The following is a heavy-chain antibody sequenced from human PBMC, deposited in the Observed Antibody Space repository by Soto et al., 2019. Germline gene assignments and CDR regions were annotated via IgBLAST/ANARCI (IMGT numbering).Heavy chain of an antibody. CDR3: ARSSGGVLGIIIEGTNWFAP. J-gene: IGHJ5*02. Sequence: ATSVKVPCITPGEPSTSNYMHWVHQAHGHGLETTGQINPNGGSTSFAQNSQGRATMTSYTSTSTVNMELRGLTPEDTAVYYCARSSGGVLGIIIEGTNWFAPWGQGTLVTVSS. CDR2: INPNGGST. CDR1: GEPSTSNY. V-gene: IGHV1-46*01. D-gene: IGHD3-16*01.